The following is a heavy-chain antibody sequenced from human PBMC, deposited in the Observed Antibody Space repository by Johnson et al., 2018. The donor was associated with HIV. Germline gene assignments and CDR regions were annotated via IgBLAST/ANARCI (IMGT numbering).Heavy chain of an antibody. CDR2: ISYDGSNK. V-gene: IGHV3-30*04. D-gene: IGHD2-2*02. CDR1: GFTFSSYA. Sequence: QMLLVESGGGVVQPGRSLRLSCAASGFTFSSYAMHWVRQAPGKGLEWVAVISYDGSNKYHADSVKGRFTISRDNSKNTLYLQMNSRRAEDTAVDYCATRDPTYRPGVFDIWGQGTMVTVSS. J-gene: IGHJ3*02. CDR3: ATRDPTYRPGVFDI.